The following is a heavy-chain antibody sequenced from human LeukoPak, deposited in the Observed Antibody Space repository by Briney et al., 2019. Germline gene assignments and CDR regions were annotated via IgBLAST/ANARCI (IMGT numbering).Heavy chain of an antibody. CDR2: ISSSANTT. CDR1: GFTFSTFS. D-gene: IGHD3-3*01. J-gene: IGHJ4*02. CDR3: ARDGFCDF. Sequence: GGSLRLSCAASGFTFSTFSMNWVRQAPGKRLEWVSYISSSANTTYYADSVKGRFTISRDNAKNSLYLQMNSLRADDTAVYYCARDGFCDFWGQGTLVTVSS. V-gene: IGHV3-48*01.